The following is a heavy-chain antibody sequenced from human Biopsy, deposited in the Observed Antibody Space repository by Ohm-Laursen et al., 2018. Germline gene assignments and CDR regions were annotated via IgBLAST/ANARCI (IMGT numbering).Heavy chain of an antibody. CDR2: IFNSANT. CDR1: GGSISSGGSY. CDR3: ARGDYFDSNGYFWFDP. Sequence: SDTLSLTCTVSGGSISSGGSYWSWIRQRPGKGLEWIGYIFNSANTYYNPSLKNPITISGDTSKNQFSLKLNSVTAADTAVYYCARGDYFDSNGYFWFDPWGQGTLVTVSS. J-gene: IGHJ5*02. D-gene: IGHD3-22*01. V-gene: IGHV4-31*02.